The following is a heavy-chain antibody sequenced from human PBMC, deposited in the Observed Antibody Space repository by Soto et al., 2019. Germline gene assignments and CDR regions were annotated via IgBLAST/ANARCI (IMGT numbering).Heavy chain of an antibody. D-gene: IGHD2-15*01. CDR3: AKDQDVWDAFDI. V-gene: IGHV3-23*01. J-gene: IGHJ3*02. CDR2: ISGSGGST. Sequence: EVQLLESGGGLVQPGGSLRLSCAASGFTFSSYAMSWVRQAPGKGLEWVASISGSGGSTYYADSVKGRFTISRDNSKNPLYLQMNSLGAEGTAVYSCAKDQDVWDAFDIWGQGTKVTVSS. CDR1: GFTFSSYA.